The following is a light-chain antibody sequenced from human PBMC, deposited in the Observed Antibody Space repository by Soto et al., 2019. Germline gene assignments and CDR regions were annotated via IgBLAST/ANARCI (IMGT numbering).Light chain of an antibody. CDR1: QSVSSN. Sequence: EIVMTQSPATLSVSPGERATLSCRASQSVSSNLAWYQQKPGQAPRLLVYGASTMATGSPARFSGSGSGTEFTLTISSLQSEDFAVYYCQQYNNWPLTFGGGTKVDIK. CDR2: GAS. CDR3: QQYNNWPLT. J-gene: IGKJ4*01. V-gene: IGKV3-15*01.